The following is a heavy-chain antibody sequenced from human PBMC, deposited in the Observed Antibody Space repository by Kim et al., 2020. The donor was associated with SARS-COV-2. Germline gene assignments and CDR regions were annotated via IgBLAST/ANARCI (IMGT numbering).Heavy chain of an antibody. CDR1: GFTFSSYA. J-gene: IGHJ4*02. D-gene: IGHD3-10*01. CDR3: AKDSGLSGYGSGSYYPPDYFDY. V-gene: IGHV3-23*01. CDR2: ISGSGGST. Sequence: GGSLRLSCAASGFTFSSYAMSWVRQAPGKGLEWVSAISGSGGSTYYADSVKGRFTISRDNSKNTLYLQMNSLRAEDTAVYYCAKDSGLSGYGSGSYYPPDYFDYWGQGTLVTVSS.